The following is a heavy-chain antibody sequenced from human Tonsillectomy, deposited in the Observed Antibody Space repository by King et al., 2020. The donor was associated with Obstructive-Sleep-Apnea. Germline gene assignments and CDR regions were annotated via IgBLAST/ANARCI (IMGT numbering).Heavy chain of an antibody. V-gene: IGHV3-48*04. Sequence: VQLVESGGGLVQPGGSLRLSCAASGFTFSSYSMNWVRQAPGKGLEWVSYISSSSSTIYYADSVKGRFTISRDNAKNSLYLQMNSLRAEDTAVYYCARVETYYDILTGKYYYGMDVWGQGTTVTVSS. CDR1: GFTFSSYS. CDR2: ISSSSSTI. CDR3: ARVETYYDILTGKYYYGMDV. D-gene: IGHD3-9*01. J-gene: IGHJ6*02.